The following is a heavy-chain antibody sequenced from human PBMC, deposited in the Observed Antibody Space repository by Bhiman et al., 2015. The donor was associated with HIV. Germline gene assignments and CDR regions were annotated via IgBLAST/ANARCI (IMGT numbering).Heavy chain of an antibody. CDR2: ISGRGSAI. J-gene: IGHJ6*01. V-gene: IGHV3-48*03. CDR3: ARDQWVLTGLYNYYSGMDV. D-gene: IGHD3-9*01. Sequence: EVQLVESGGGLVQPGGSLRLSCAASGFTFSSYEMNWVRQTPGKGLEWVAYISGRGSAIYYADSVRGRFTISRDNAKNSLSLQMNSLRAEDTAVYYCARDQWVLTGLYNYYSGMDVVGPKGPRSSSPQ. CDR1: GFTFSSYE.